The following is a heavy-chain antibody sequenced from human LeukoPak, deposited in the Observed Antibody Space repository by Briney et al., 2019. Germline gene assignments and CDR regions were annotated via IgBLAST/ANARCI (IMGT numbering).Heavy chain of an antibody. Sequence: GGSLRLSCAVSGFTSGSYVISWVRQAPGKGLEWVSAFRGDSGRTYYADSVKGRFTISRDNSKNTVFQQMNSLRAEDTALYYCAEDRLHHWGQGTLVTVSS. CDR2: FRGDSGRT. V-gene: IGHV3-23*01. J-gene: IGHJ5*02. CDR3: AEDRLHH. CDR1: GFTSGSYV.